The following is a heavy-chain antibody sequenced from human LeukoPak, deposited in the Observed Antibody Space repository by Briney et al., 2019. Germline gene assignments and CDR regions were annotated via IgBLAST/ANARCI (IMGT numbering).Heavy chain of an antibody. V-gene: IGHV1-8*02. CDR2: VNPNSGNT. CDR1: GYTFTNYD. CDR3: ARGLGDYNTDWFPVSGY. Sequence: ASVKVSCKASGYTFTNYDINWVRQATGQGLEWVGWVNPNSGNTAYAQKFQGRVTMTRDTSMSTAYMELNSLGSEDTAIYYCARGLGDYNTDWFPVSGYWGQGTPVTVSS. J-gene: IGHJ4*02. D-gene: IGHD3-9*01.